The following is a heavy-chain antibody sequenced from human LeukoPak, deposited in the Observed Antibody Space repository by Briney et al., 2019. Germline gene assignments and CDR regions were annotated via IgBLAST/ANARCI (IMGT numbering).Heavy chain of an antibody. J-gene: IGHJ4*02. CDR2: ISGSGDNT. V-gene: IGHV3-23*01. CDR1: GFSFSTYW. CDR3: AKGSYYDSSGSFYFDY. Sequence: EPGGSLRLSCAASGFSFSTYWMHWVRQAPGKGLEWVSGISGSGDNTYYADSVKGRFTISRDNSKNTLYVQVNSLGTEDTAAYYCAKGSYYDSSGSFYFDYWGQGTLVTVSS. D-gene: IGHD3-22*01.